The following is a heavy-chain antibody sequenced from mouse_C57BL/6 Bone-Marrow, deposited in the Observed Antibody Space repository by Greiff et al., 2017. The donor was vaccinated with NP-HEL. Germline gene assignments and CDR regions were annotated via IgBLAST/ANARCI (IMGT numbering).Heavy chain of an antibody. D-gene: IGHD2-4*01. CDR1: GFTFKNTY. J-gene: IGHJ4*01. CDR3: ARCDYGVAYAMGG. V-gene: IGHV14-3*01. CDR2: IDPANGNT. Sequence: VQLQQSVAELVRPGASVKLSCTASGFTFKNTYMHWVKQRPEQGLEWIGRIDPANGNTNYAPKFQGKATITADTSSNTAYLQLSSLTSEDTAIYYGARCDYGVAYAMGGWGQGTTVTVAS.